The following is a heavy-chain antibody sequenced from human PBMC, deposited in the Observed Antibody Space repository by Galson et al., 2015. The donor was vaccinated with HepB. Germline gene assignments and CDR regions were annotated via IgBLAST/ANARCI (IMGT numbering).Heavy chain of an antibody. CDR3: AAPSTVTTFGYYYYYMDV. V-gene: IGHV1-58*01. CDR2: IVVGSGNT. Sequence: SVKVSCKASGFTFTSSAVQWVRQARGQRLEWIGWIVVGSGNTNYAQKFQERVTITRDMSTSTAYMELSSLRSEDTAVYYCAAPSTVTTFGYYYYYMDVWGKGTTVTVSS. D-gene: IGHD4-17*01. J-gene: IGHJ6*03. CDR1: GFTFTSSA.